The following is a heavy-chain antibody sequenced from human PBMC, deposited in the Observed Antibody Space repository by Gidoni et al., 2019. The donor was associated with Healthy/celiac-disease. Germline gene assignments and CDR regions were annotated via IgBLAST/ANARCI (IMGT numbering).Heavy chain of an antibody. V-gene: IGHV3-30-3*01. CDR1: GFTFSSYA. D-gene: IGHD5-18*01. CDR2: RANDGSNK. CDR3: ARDMSYTAMVDY. Sequence: QVQLVESGGGVVQPVRSLRLSCEASGFTFSSYAMHWVRQAPGKGLEWVAVRANDGSNKYYADSVEGRFTISRDNSKNTLYLQMNSLRAEDTAVYYCARDMSYTAMVDYWGQGTLVTVSS. J-gene: IGHJ4*02.